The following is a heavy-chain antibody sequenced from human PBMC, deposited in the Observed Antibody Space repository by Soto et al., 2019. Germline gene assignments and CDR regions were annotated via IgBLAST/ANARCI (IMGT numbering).Heavy chain of an antibody. CDR2: IYYSGST. Sequence: QVQLQESGPGLVKPSETLSLTCTVSGDSVSSGSYYWTWVRQPPGKGLEWIGYIYYSGSTNYNPSLQSRVTISVDTSKNQFSLKLTSVTAADTAFDYCARDIRGYSRAFDYWGQGTLVTVAS. CDR3: ARDIRGYSRAFDY. J-gene: IGHJ4*02. V-gene: IGHV4-61*01. D-gene: IGHD5-18*01. CDR1: GDSVSSGSYY.